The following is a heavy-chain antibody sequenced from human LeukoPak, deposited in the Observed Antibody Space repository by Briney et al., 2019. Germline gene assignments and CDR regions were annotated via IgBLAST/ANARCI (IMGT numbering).Heavy chain of an antibody. Sequence: GGSLRLSCAASGFTVSSNYMNWVRQAPGKGLEWVSLIYAGGSTYFADSVKGRFTISRDNSKNTLYLQMNSLRAEDTAVYYCARVRSYYDSSGYYDYWGQGTLVTVSS. D-gene: IGHD3-22*01. J-gene: IGHJ4*02. V-gene: IGHV3-66*01. CDR1: GFTVSSNY. CDR3: ARVRSYYDSSGYYDY. CDR2: IYAGGST.